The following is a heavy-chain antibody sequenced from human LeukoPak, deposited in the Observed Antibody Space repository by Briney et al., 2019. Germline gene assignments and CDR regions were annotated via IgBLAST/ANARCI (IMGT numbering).Heavy chain of an antibody. V-gene: IGHV3-23*01. CDR2: ISGSGGST. CDR3: AKDLKVAMAHFDY. J-gene: IGHJ4*02. CDR1: GFTFSSYA. Sequence: GGSLRLSCAASGFTFSSYAMSWVRQAPGKGLEWVSAISGSGGSTYYADSVKGRFTITRDNSKNTLYLQMNSLRAEDTAVYYCAKDLKVAMAHFDYWGQGTLVTVSS. D-gene: IGHD5-12*01.